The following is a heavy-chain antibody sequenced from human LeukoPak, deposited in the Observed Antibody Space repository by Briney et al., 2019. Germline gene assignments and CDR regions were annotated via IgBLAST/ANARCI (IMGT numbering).Heavy chain of an antibody. V-gene: IGHV1-2*02. CDR3: ARGGGAYHVDY. Sequence: ASVKVSCKASGYTLTDHNIHWVRQPPGQGLEWMGWISPNSGATKYAQRFHGGVTMTRDTSSSTAYMDLTRLRSDDTAMYYCARGGGAYHVDYWGQGTLVTVSS. J-gene: IGHJ4*02. CDR2: ISPNSGAT. CDR1: GYTLTDHN. D-gene: IGHD4-23*01.